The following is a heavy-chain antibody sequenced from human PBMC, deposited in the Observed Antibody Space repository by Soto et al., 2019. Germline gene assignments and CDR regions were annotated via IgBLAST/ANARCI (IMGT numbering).Heavy chain of an antibody. CDR1: GGSVTTSVYY. CDR2: VYYSGTT. D-gene: IGHD2-15*01. V-gene: IGHV4-39*01. J-gene: IGHJ4*02. CDR3: ARHGPSAGSCLFDY. Sequence: KSSETLSLTCTVSGGSVTTSVYYWGWIRQPPGKGLEWIGSVYYSGTTSYNPSLKSRVTISVDTSKNQFSLNLNSVTAADTAVYYCARHGPSAGSCLFDYWGQGTLVTVSS.